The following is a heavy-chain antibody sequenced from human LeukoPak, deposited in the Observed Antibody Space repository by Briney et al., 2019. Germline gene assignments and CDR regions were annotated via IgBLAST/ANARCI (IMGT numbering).Heavy chain of an antibody. CDR3: ARTMITLGGVIAVFDY. D-gene: IGHD3-16*02. CDR1: GGSISSSSYY. J-gene: IGHJ4*02. V-gene: IGHV4-39*01. Sequence: SETLSLTCTVSGGSISSSSYYWDWIRQPPGKGLEWIGSIYYSGSTYYNPSLKSRVTISVDTSKNQFSLKLSSVTAADTAVYYCARTMITLGGVIAVFDYWGQGTLVTVSS. CDR2: IYYSGST.